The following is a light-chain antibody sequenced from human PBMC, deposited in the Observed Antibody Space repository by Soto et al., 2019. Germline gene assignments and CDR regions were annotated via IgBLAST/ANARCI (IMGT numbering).Light chain of an antibody. V-gene: IGKV3-15*01. CDR2: GAS. J-gene: IGKJ4*01. CDR3: QQYNNWPLT. Sequence: EIGMTQSPATLSVSPGDRAPPSRRGSQSVGSNLAWYQQKPGQAPRLLVYGASTRATGVPASFSGSGSGTEFTLTISSLQSEVFAVYYCQQYNNWPLTFGGGTKVDIK. CDR1: QSVGSN.